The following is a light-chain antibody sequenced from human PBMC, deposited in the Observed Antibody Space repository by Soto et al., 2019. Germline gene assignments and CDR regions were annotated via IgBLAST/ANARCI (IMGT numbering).Light chain of an antibody. CDR3: SSYTSSNTGV. Sequence: QSALTQPASVSGSPGQSITISCTGTSSDVGGYNYVSWYQQHPGKAPRLMIYDVSNRPSGVSNRFSGSKSANTASLTISGLQAEDEADYYCSSYTSSNTGVFGGGTQLTVL. J-gene: IGLJ2*01. CDR2: DVS. V-gene: IGLV2-14*03. CDR1: SSDVGGYNY.